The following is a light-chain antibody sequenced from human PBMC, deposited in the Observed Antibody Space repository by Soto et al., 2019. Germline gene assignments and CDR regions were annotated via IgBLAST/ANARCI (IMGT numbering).Light chain of an antibody. CDR1: QSVSSY. Sequence: EIVMTPSPATPSVSPGERATLSCRASQSVSSYLAWYQQKLGQAPRLLIYDASNRATGIPARFSGSGSGTDFTLTISSLEPEDFAVYSCQQYGSSPTFGGGTKVDIK. V-gene: IGKV3-11*01. CDR2: DAS. J-gene: IGKJ4*01. CDR3: QQYGSSPT.